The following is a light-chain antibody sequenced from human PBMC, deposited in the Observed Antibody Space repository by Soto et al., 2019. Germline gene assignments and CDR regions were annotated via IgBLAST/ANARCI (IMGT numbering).Light chain of an antibody. Sequence: EIVLTQSPGTLSLSPGERATLSCRASQSVSSSYLAWYQQKPGQAPRLLIYGASGRATGIPDRFSGSGSGIDFTLTISRLEPEDFAVYYCQQYGSSPPVTFGQGTRLEIK. V-gene: IGKV3-20*01. CDR3: QQYGSSPPVT. J-gene: IGKJ5*01. CDR2: GAS. CDR1: QSVSSSY.